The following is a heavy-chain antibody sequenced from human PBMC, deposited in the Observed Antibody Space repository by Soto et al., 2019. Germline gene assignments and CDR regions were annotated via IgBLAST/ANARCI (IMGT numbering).Heavy chain of an antibody. CDR3: AKDSGDYLGSGTYYGGFNWFES. Sequence: GGSLRLSCVASGFTFSKSAMHWVRQAPGKGLEWVSAMSGSGDSTSYADPVKGRFTISRDKSKNTLFLQMDNLSPADTAVYYCAKDSGDYLGSGTYYGGFNWFESWGQGTLVTVSS. CDR1: GFTFSKSA. D-gene: IGHD3-10*01. V-gene: IGHV3-23*01. J-gene: IGHJ5*01. CDR2: MSGSGDST.